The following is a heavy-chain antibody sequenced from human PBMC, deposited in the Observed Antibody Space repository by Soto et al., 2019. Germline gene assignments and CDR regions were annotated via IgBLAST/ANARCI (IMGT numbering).Heavy chain of an antibody. CDR2: IYYSGST. CDR3: ARVYSSGWYFDY. J-gene: IGHJ4*02. Sequence: QLQLQESDPGLVKPSETLSLTCTVSGGSISSSSYYWGWIRQPPGKGLEWIGSIYYSGSTYYNPSLKSRVTISVDTSKNQFSLKLSSVTAADTAVYYCARVYSSGWYFDYWGQGTLVTVSS. D-gene: IGHD6-19*01. CDR1: GGSISSSSYY. V-gene: IGHV4-39*01.